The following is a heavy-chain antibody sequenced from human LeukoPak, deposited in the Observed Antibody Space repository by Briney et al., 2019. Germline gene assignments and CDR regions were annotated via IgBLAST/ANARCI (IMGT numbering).Heavy chain of an antibody. Sequence: PGGSLRLSCAASGFTFSNYGMHWVRQAPGKGLEWVAVISYDGNYKYHADSVKGRFTISRDDSKNTLYLQMNSLRAEDTAVYYCARDAAPGEQYYFDYWGQGTLVTVSP. V-gene: IGHV3-33*01. D-gene: IGHD1/OR15-1a*01. CDR2: ISYDGNYK. CDR1: GFTFSNYG. CDR3: ARDAAPGEQYYFDY. J-gene: IGHJ4*02.